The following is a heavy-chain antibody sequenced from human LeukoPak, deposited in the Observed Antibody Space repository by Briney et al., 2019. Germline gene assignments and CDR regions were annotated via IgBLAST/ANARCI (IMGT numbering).Heavy chain of an antibody. CDR1: GYSISNAYY. J-gene: IGHJ4*02. CDR3: ARQTGSGLFILP. Sequence: SETLSLTCTVSGYSISNAYYWGWIRQPPGKGLEWIASIHYSGNTYYNASLKSQVSISIDTSKNQFSLRLTSVTAADTAVYYCARQTGSGLFILPGGQGTLVTVSS. V-gene: IGHV4-38-2*02. D-gene: IGHD3/OR15-3a*01. CDR2: IHYSGNT.